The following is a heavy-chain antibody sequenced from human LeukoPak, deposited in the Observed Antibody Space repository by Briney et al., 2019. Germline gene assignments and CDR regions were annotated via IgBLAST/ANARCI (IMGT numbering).Heavy chain of an antibody. CDR1: GFTFDDYA. J-gene: IGHJ4*02. Sequence: GGSLRLSCAASGFTFDDYAMHWVRQAPGKGLEWVSGISWNSGSIGYADSVKGRFTISRDNAKNSLYLQMNSLRAEDTASYYCAKDVGIAVAGTFDYWGQGTLVTVSS. CDR2: ISWNSGSI. CDR3: AKDVGIAVAGTFDY. D-gene: IGHD6-19*01. V-gene: IGHV3-9*01.